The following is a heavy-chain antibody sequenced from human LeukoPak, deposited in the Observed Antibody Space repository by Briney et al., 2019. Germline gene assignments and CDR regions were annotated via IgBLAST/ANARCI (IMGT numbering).Heavy chain of an antibody. D-gene: IGHD6-13*01. J-gene: IGHJ3*02. CDR2: INHSGST. CDR3: ARHGLIAARHAFDI. Sequence: SETLSLTCAAYGGSFSGYYWSWIRQPPGKGLEWIGEINHSGSTNYNPSLKSRVTISVDTSKNQFSLKLSSVTAADTAVFYCARHGLIAARHAFDIWGQGTMVTVSS. CDR1: GGSFSGYY. V-gene: IGHV4-34*01.